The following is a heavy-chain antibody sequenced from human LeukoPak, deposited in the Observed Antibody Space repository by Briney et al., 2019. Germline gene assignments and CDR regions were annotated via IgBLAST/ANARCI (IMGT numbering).Heavy chain of an antibody. CDR1: GFTFSSYE. CDR2: ISSSGSTI. V-gene: IGHV3-48*03. D-gene: IGHD2-15*01. J-gene: IGHJ3*02. CDR3: ARDTCYAFDI. Sequence: GGSLRLSCAASGFTFSSYEMNWVRQAPGKGLEWVSYISSSGSTIYYADSVKGRFTISRDSAKNSLYLQMNSLRAEDTAVYYCARDTCYAFDIWGQGTMVTVSS.